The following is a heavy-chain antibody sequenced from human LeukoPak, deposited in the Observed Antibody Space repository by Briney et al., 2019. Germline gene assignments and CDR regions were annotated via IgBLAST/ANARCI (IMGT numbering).Heavy chain of an antibody. CDR3: ARIHRYCSGGACYVLDN. V-gene: IGHV4-59*02. CDR2: VYYSGST. CDR1: GGSVRGYY. J-gene: IGHJ4*02. D-gene: IGHD2-15*01. Sequence: KPSEPLSLTCVVSGGSVRGYYWGWIRQPPGRGLEWIGYVYYSGSTNYNPSFKSRITISVDTSRNQFSLQLSSVTAADTAVYYCARIHRYCSGGACYVLDNWGQGTLVAVSS.